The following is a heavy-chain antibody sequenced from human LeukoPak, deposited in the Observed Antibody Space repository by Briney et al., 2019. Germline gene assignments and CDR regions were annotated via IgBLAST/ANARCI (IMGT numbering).Heavy chain of an antibody. CDR3: ARAPWGSEQWLVPRWFDY. D-gene: IGHD6-19*01. Sequence: SETLSLTCTVSGGSISGHHWSWIRQPPGKGLEWIGNIFYSGSTNYNPSLESRVTMAVDTSRNQFSLKLNSVTAADTAVYYCARAPWGSEQWLVPRWFDYWGQGTLVTVSS. J-gene: IGHJ4*02. V-gene: IGHV4-59*11. CDR2: IFYSGST. CDR1: GGSISGHH.